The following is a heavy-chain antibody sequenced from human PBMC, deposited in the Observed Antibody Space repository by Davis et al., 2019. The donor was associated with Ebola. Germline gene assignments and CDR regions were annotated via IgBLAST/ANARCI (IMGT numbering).Heavy chain of an antibody. V-gene: IGHV3-69-1*01. CDR1: GFIFSTYV. D-gene: IGHD2-2*02. Sequence: GESLKISCSASGFIFSTYVMSWVRQAPGKGLEWVSTYGTSADTYYADSVKGRFTISRDNAKNSVYLQMNSLRAEDTAVYYCATANRAISGYGGQGTLVSVSS. J-gene: IGHJ4*02. CDR3: ATANRAISGY. CDR2: YGTSADT.